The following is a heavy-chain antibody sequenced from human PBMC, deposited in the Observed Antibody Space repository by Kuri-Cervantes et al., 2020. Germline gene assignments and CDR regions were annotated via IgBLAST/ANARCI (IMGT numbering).Heavy chain of an antibody. CDR1: GDSITTHY. CDR2: FFYSGST. Sequence: GSLRLSCTVSGDSITTHYWSWIRQPPGRGLGWIGYFFYSGSTGYNPSPNSRVTISLETSKNQFSLKLTSVTAADTAVYYCARFGGKYGAIDYWGQGTLVTVSS. V-gene: IGHV4-59*11. CDR3: ARFGGKYGAIDY. D-gene: IGHD3-16*01. J-gene: IGHJ4*02.